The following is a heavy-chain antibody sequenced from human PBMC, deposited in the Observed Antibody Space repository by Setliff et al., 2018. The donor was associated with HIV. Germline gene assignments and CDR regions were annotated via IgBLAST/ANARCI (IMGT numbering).Heavy chain of an antibody. CDR1: GGTFSSYA. CDR3: ARDQRAYNWNDAVFYYYGLDV. V-gene: IGHV1-69*10. Sequence: SVKVSCKASGGTFSSYAISWVRQAPGQGLEWMGGIIPMLDVANYAQKFQGRVTITADESTSTAYMELSSLRSEETAVYYCARDQRAYNWNDAVFYYYGLDVWGQGTTVTVSS. J-gene: IGHJ6*02. CDR2: IIPMLDVA. D-gene: IGHD1-20*01.